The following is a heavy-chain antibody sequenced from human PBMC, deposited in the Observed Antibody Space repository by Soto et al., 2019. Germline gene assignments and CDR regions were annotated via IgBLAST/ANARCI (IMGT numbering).Heavy chain of an antibody. CDR3: ARVTRGDYLLTFSLRGMDV. D-gene: IGHD4-17*01. CDR1: GGSFSNYY. Sequence: SETLSLTCAVYGGSFSNYYWSWIRQPPGKGLEWIGEINHTGNTNYNPSLKSRVTTSVDTSKKQFSLKLTSVTAADTAVYYCARVTRGDYLLTFSLRGMDVWGQGTPVTVSS. CDR2: INHTGNT. J-gene: IGHJ6*02. V-gene: IGHV4-34*01.